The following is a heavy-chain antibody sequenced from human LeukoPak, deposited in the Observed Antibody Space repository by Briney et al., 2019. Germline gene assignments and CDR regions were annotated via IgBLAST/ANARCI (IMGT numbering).Heavy chain of an antibody. CDR1: GFTFSSYS. CDR2: ISSSSSYI. J-gene: IGHJ4*02. D-gene: IGHD6-19*01. V-gene: IGHV3-21*01. Sequence: PGGSLRLSCAASGFTFSSYSMNWVRQAPGKGLEWVSSISSSSSYIYYADSVKGRFTISRDNAKNSLYLQMNSLRAEDTAVYYCARSWYSSGEFDYWGQGTLVTVSS. CDR3: ARSWYSSGEFDY.